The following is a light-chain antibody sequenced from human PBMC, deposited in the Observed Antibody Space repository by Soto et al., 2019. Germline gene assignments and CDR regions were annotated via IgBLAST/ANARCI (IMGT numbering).Light chain of an antibody. Sequence: SALTQPASVSGSPGQSITISCAGTRSVNGASNSVSWYQHLPGRSPTLIIYEAANRPSGVSERFSGSKAGDTASLTISGLQADDEAEYFCISYKTDDTFVFGSGTKLTVL. V-gene: IGLV2-14*01. CDR2: EAA. CDR1: RSVNGASNS. CDR3: ISYKTDDTFV. J-gene: IGLJ1*01.